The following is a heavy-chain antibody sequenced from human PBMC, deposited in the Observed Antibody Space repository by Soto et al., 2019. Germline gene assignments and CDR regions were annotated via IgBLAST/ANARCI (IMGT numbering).Heavy chain of an antibody. Sequence: GGSLRLSCAASGFTFSSYSMNWVRQAPGKGLEWVSYISSSSSTIYYADSVKGRFTISRDNAKNSLYLQMNSLRAEDTAVYYCAREHCSGGSCYSSGFYYYYMDVWGKGTTVTVSS. D-gene: IGHD2-15*01. CDR3: AREHCSGGSCYSSGFYYYYMDV. V-gene: IGHV3-48*01. J-gene: IGHJ6*03. CDR2: ISSSSSTI. CDR1: GFTFSSYS.